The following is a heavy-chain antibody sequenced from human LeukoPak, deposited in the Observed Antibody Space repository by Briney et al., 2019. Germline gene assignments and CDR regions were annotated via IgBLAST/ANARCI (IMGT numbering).Heavy chain of an antibody. D-gene: IGHD2-2*01. V-gene: IGHV3-30*18. J-gene: IGHJ4*02. Sequence: GRSLRLSRAASGFTFSSYGMHWVRQAPGKGLEWVAVISYDGSNKYYADSVKGRFTISRDNSKNTLYLQMNSLRAEDTAVYYCAKERLVVPAATPLRNFDYWGQGTLVTVSS. CDR3: AKERLVVPAATPLRNFDY. CDR2: ISYDGSNK. CDR1: GFTFSSYG.